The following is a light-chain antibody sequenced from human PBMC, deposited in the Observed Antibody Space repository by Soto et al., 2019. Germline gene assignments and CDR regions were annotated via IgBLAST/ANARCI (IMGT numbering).Light chain of an antibody. CDR1: QIISRY. V-gene: IGKV3-20*01. J-gene: IGKJ1*01. CDR2: GAS. Sequence: IVLTQSPGTLSLSPGERTTLSCMASQIISRYLAWYQQKPGQGPRLLIYGASSRATGTPDRFSGSGSGTDFTLTINRLEPEDFALYYCQQYGSSPPTFGQGTKVDIK. CDR3: QQYGSSPPT.